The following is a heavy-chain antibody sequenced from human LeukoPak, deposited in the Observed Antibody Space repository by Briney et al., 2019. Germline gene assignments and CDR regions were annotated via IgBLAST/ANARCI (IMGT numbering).Heavy chain of an antibody. Sequence: SETLSLTCTVSHASISSSSYYWGWIRQPPGKGLEWIGSISYSGSTYYNPSLKSRVTISVDTSKNQFSLKLSSVTAADTAVYYCARGRRLTIFGVVIPPGYYGMDVWGQGTTVTVSS. J-gene: IGHJ6*02. D-gene: IGHD3-3*01. CDR3: ARGRRLTIFGVVIPPGYYGMDV. CDR2: ISYSGST. CDR1: HASISSSSYY. V-gene: IGHV4-39*01.